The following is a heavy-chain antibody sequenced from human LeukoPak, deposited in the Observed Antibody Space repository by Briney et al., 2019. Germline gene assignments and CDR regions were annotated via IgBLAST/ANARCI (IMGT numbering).Heavy chain of an antibody. D-gene: IGHD6-19*01. J-gene: IGHJ4*02. CDR2: IKSKTDGGTT. Sequence: GGSLRLSCAASGFTFSSYEVNWVRQAPGKGLEWVGRIKSKTDGGTTDYAAPVKGRFTISRDDSKNTLYLQMNSLKTEDTAVYYCTTGQGSGWYRYYFDYWGQGTLVTVSS. CDR3: TTGQGSGWYRYYFDY. CDR1: GFTFSSYE. V-gene: IGHV3-15*01.